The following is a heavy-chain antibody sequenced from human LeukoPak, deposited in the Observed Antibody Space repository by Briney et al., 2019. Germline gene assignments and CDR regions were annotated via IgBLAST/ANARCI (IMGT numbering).Heavy chain of an antibody. CDR1: GGSISSYY. D-gene: IGHD3-22*01. Sequence: SETLSLTCTVSGGSISSYYWSWIRQPPGKGLEWIGYIYYSGSTDYNPSLKSRVTISVDTSKNQFSLRLSSVTAADTAVYYCARVTGYMIEDYFDYWGQGTLVTVSS. CDR2: IYYSGST. J-gene: IGHJ4*02. V-gene: IGHV4-59*01. CDR3: ARVTGYMIEDYFDY.